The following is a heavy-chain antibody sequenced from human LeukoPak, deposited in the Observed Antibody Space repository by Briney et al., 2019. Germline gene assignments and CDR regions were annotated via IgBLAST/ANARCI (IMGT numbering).Heavy chain of an antibody. CDR1: GGSISSYY. D-gene: IGHD3-22*01. Sequence: SETLSLTCTVSGGSISSYYWSWIRQPPGKGLEWIGYIYYSGSTDYNPSLKSRVTISVDTSKNQFSLRLSSVTAADTAVYYCARVTGYMIEDYFDYWGQGTLVTVSS. CDR2: IYYSGST. J-gene: IGHJ4*02. V-gene: IGHV4-59*01. CDR3: ARVTGYMIEDYFDY.